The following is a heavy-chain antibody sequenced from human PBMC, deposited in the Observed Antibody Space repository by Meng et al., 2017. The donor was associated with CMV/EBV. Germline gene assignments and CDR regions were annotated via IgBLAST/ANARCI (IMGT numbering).Heavy chain of an antibody. CDR2: INHSGST. J-gene: IGHJ4*02. D-gene: IGHD3-3*01. V-gene: IGHV4-34*01. CDR1: GGSFSGYY. CDR3: ARALRFLEWLPDY. Sequence: SQTLSLTCAVYGGSFSGYYWSWIRQPPGKGLEWIGEINHSGSTNYNPSLKSRVTISVDTSKNQFSLKPSSVTAADTAVYYCARALRFLEWLPDYWGQGTLVTVSS.